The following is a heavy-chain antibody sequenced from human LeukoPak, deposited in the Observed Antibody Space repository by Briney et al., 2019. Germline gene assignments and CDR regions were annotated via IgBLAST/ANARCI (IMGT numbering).Heavy chain of an antibody. D-gene: IGHD1-20*01. CDR3: AKCPERANWNLGD. V-gene: IGHV3-23*01. Sequence: GGSLRLSCAASGFIFSSFAMTWVRQAPGKGLEWVAVIGGSNGRTHYADSVKGRFSISRDNSKNTLYLQMNSLRAEDTAVYYCAKCPERANWNLGDWGQGTLVTVSS. CDR2: IGGSNGRT. J-gene: IGHJ4*02. CDR1: GFIFSSFA.